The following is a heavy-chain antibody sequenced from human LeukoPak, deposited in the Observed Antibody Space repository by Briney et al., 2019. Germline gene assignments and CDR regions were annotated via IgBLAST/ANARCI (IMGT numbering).Heavy chain of an antibody. Sequence: GGSLRLSCAASGFTFSSYSMNWVRQAPGKGLGWVSSISSSSSYIYYADSVKGRFTISRDNAKNSLYLQMNSLRAEDTAVYYCARVERLRSGSSYDYWGQGTLVTVSS. CDR3: ARVERLRSGSSYDY. D-gene: IGHD1-26*01. CDR2: ISSSSSYI. CDR1: GFTFSSYS. V-gene: IGHV3-21*01. J-gene: IGHJ4*02.